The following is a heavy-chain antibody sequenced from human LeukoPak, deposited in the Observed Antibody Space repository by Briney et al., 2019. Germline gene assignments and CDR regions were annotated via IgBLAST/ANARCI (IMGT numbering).Heavy chain of an antibody. J-gene: IGHJ5*02. CDR2: ISAYNGNT. CDR1: GYTFTSYG. D-gene: IGHD2-15*01. V-gene: IGHV1-18*01. CDR3: ATGNCSGGSCYSVDWFDP. Sequence: ASVKVSCKASGYTFTSYGISWVRQAPGQGLEWMGWISAYNGNTNYAQKFQGRVTMTEDTSTDTAYMELSSLRSEDTAVYYCATGNCSGGSCYSVDWFDPWGQGTLVTVSS.